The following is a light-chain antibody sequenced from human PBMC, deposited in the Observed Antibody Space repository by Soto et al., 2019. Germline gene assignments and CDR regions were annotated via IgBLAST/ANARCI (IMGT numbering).Light chain of an antibody. J-gene: IGLJ1*01. CDR2: EVS. Sequence: QSALTQPASVSGSPGQSITISCTGTSSDVGGYNYVSWYQQHPGKAPKLMIYEVSNRPSGVSNRFSGSKSGNTASLTISGLRAEDEADYYCCSYAGSSTYVFGTGTKLTVL. V-gene: IGLV2-23*02. CDR3: CSYAGSSTYV. CDR1: SSDVGGYNY.